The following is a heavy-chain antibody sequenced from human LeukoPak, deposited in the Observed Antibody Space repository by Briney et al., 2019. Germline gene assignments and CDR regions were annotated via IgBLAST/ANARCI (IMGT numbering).Heavy chain of an antibody. Sequence: ASVKVFCKASGYTFTSYAMHWVRQAPGQRLEWMGWINAGNGNTKYSQKFQGRVTITRDTSASTAYMELSSLRSEDTAVYYCARWGDSSSWYAPGSAYHYGMDVWGQGTTVTVSS. CDR1: GYTFTSYA. V-gene: IGHV1-3*01. J-gene: IGHJ6*02. CDR2: INAGNGNT. D-gene: IGHD6-13*01. CDR3: ARWGDSSSWYAPGSAYHYGMDV.